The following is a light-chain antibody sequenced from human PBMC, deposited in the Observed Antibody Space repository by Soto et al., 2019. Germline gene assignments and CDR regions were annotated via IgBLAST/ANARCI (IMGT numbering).Light chain of an antibody. Sequence: DIVLTQSPATLSLSPGERATLSCRASQSVSNSLAWYQQKPGQAPRLLIYDASNKATGIPARFSGSGSGTDFTLTISSLGPEDFAVYYCQQRSSWPTFGQGTKVEI. CDR1: QSVSNS. V-gene: IGKV3-11*01. CDR2: DAS. J-gene: IGKJ1*01. CDR3: QQRSSWPT.